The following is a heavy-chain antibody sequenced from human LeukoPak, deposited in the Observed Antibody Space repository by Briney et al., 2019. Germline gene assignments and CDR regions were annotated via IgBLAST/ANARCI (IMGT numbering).Heavy chain of an antibody. CDR3: AKPYSSGWYGDFQH. CDR2: ISYDGSNK. V-gene: IGHV3-30*18. J-gene: IGHJ1*01. CDR1: GFTFSSYG. D-gene: IGHD6-19*01. Sequence: GGSLRLSCAASGFTFSSYGMHWVRQAPGKGLEWVAVISYDGSNKYYADSVKGRFTISRDNSKNTLYLQMNSLRAEDTSVYYCAKPYSSGWYGDFQHWGQGTLVTVSS.